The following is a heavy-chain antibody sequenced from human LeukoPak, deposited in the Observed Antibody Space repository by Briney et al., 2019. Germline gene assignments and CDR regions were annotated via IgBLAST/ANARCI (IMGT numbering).Heavy chain of an antibody. CDR2: IYYSGST. CDR1: GGSISSSSYY. D-gene: IGHD2-21*02. Sequence: SETLSLTCTVSGGSISSSSYYWGWIRQPPGKGLEWIGSIYYSGSTYYNPSLKSRVTISVDTSKNQFSLKLSSVTAADTAVYYCARGYCGGDYYSDGYYYYYMDVWGKGTTVTVSS. V-gene: IGHV4-39*07. J-gene: IGHJ6*03. CDR3: ARGYCGGDYYSDGYYYYYMDV.